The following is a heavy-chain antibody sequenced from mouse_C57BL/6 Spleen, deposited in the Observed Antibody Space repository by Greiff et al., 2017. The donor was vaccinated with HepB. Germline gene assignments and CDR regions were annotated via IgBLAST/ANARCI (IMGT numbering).Heavy chain of an antibody. CDR1: GYTFTDYN. J-gene: IGHJ4*01. CDR3: ARWLRAYYAMDD. Sequence: EVQVVESGPELAKPGASVKIPCKASGYTFTDYNMDWVKQSHGKSLEWIGDINPNNGGTIYNQKFKGKATLTVDKSSSTAYMGLRSLTSEDTAVYYCARWLRAYYAMDDWGQGTSVTVSS. V-gene: IGHV1-18*01. D-gene: IGHD2-2*01. CDR2: INPNNGGT.